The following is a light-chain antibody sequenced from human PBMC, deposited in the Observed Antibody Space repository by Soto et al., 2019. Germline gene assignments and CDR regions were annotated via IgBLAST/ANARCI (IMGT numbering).Light chain of an antibody. CDR1: QGISNY. Sequence: EIQMTQSPSSLSASVGDRVTITCRASQGISNYLAWDQQKPGKVPKIQIYGAYTLQSLVPSRLSSSGSGTDFTLILNSLQPEDVATYYCQKYDSAPWTFGQGTKVEIK. CDR3: QKYDSAPWT. J-gene: IGKJ1*01. V-gene: IGKV1-27*01. CDR2: GAY.